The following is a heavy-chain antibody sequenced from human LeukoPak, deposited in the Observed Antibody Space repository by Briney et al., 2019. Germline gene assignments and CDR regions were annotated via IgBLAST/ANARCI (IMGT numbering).Heavy chain of an antibody. Sequence: SETLSLTCTVSNGSISSDTYFWSWIRQPAGKGLEWIGRMSSSGISTYSPSLKSRVTISLDTSKNQFSLKVTSVTAADTAVYYCARSGTYQYSSTSDYWGQGTLVTVSS. J-gene: IGHJ4*02. D-gene: IGHD2-2*01. CDR1: NGSISSDTYF. CDR3: ARSGTYQYSSTSDY. V-gene: IGHV4-61*02. CDR2: MSSSGIS.